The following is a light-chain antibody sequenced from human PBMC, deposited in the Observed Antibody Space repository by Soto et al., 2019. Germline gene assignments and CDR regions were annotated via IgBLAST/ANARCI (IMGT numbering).Light chain of an antibody. V-gene: IGKV3-15*01. CDR1: QSLSRN. CDR2: GAS. Sequence: EILMTQSPATLSVSPGERATLSCRASQSLSRNLAWYQQKPGQAPRLLIYGASTRASGIPARFSGGGSGTEFTLTISSLQSEDFALYYCQLFNDWPPAFTFGPGTKVDL. J-gene: IGKJ3*01. CDR3: QLFNDWPPAFT.